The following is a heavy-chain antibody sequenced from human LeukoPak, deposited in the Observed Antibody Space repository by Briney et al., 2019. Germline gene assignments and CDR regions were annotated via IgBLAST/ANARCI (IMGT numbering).Heavy chain of an antibody. CDR3: ARGDSYGSGSYYQYLPTHWFDP. CDR1: GGSFSGYY. V-gene: IGHV4-34*01. CDR2: INHSGST. J-gene: IGHJ5*02. Sequence: SETLSLTCAVYGGSFSGYYWSWIRQPPGKGLEWIGEINHSGSTNYNPSLKSRVTISVDTSKNQFSLKLSSVTAADTAVYYCARGDSYGSGSYYQYLPTHWFDPWGQGTLVTVSS. D-gene: IGHD3-10*01.